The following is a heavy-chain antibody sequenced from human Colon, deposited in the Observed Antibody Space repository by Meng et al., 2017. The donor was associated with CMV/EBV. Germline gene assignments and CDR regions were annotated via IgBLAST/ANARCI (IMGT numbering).Heavy chain of an antibody. CDR1: GGSINSGGYY. V-gene: IGHV4-30-4*01. CDR2: VYFSGST. J-gene: IGHJ4*02. Sequence: CSVSGGSINSGGYYWSWIRQPPRKGLECIGYVYFSGSTYYTPSLQSRITISVDTSKSQFSLKLNSVTTADTAVYYCARAYPSYFFDSWGQGTLVTVSS. CDR3: ARAYPSYFFDS.